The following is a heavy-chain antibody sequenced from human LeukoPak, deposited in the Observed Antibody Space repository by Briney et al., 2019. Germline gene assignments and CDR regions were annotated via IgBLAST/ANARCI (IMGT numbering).Heavy chain of an antibody. Sequence: GRSLRLSCAASGFTFDDYAMHWVRQAPGKGLEWVSGISWNSGSIGYADSVKGRFTISRDNAKNSLYLQMNSLRAEDTALYYCAKGNYYGSGSPDYWGQGTLVTVSS. CDR1: GFTFDDYA. CDR3: AKGNYYGSGSPDY. D-gene: IGHD3-10*01. J-gene: IGHJ4*02. V-gene: IGHV3-9*01. CDR2: ISWNSGSI.